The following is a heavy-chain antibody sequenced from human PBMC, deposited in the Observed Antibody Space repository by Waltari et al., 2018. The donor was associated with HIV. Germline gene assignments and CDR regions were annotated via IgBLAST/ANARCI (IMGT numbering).Heavy chain of an antibody. J-gene: IGHJ4*02. CDR3: AKEGIAGRPSVPDY. Sequence: EVQLLESGGGLVQPGGSLRLSCAASGFTFSSHAMSWVRQAPGKGLEGVSVISGSGGSTYYADFVKGRFTISRDNSKNTLYLQMNSLRAEDTAVYYCAKEGIAGRPSVPDYWGQGTLVTVSS. CDR1: GFTFSSHA. D-gene: IGHD6-6*01. V-gene: IGHV3-23*01. CDR2: ISGSGGST.